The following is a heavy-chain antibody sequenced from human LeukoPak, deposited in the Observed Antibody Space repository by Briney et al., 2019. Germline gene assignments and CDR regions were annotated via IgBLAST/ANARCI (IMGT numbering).Heavy chain of an antibody. CDR2: ISYDGSNK. J-gene: IGHJ4*02. D-gene: IGHD6-19*01. CDR3: ARKSSGWYDY. V-gene: IGHV3-30*04. Sequence: PGGSLRLSCAASGFTFSSYAMHGVRQAPGKGLEWVAVISYDGSNKYYADSVKGRFTISRDNSKNTLYLQMNSLRAEDTAVYYCARKSSGWYDYWGQGTLVTVSS. CDR1: GFTFSSYA.